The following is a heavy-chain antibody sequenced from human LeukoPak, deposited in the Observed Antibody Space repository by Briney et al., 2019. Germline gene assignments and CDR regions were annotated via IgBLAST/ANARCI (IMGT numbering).Heavy chain of an antibody. V-gene: IGHV3-21*01. CDR3: AREPTYGSGSYHDY. D-gene: IGHD3-10*01. CDR1: GFTFSSYS. J-gene: IGHJ4*02. CDR2: ISSSSSYI. Sequence: PGGSLRLSCAASGFTFSSYSMNWVRQAPGKGLEWVSSISSSSSYIYYADSVKGRFTISRDNAKNSLYLQMNSLRAEDTAAYYCAREPTYGSGSYHDYWGQGTLVTVSS.